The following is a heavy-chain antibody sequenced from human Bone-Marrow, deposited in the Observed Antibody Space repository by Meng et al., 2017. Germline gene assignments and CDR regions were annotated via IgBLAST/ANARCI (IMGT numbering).Heavy chain of an antibody. V-gene: IGHV3-74*01. Sequence: GDLVDCGGCLVRPGGTWRLSFAASGCHFSSSSRSWVRQAPGKGLCCVSRVHSDGSSTNYADSVKGRFTTSRDYGKRTLYLQMNSLRAEDTAVYYCARSGGDGGFDVWGQGTMVTVSS. D-gene: IGHD2-21*02. J-gene: IGHJ3*01. CDR3: ARSGGDGGFDV. CDR2: VHSDGSST. CDR1: GCHFSSSS.